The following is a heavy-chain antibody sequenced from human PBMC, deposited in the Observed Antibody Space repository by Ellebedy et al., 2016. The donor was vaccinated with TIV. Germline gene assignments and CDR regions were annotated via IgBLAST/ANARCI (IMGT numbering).Heavy chain of an antibody. CDR3: AKDFWRWLQSGAFDI. D-gene: IGHD5-24*01. V-gene: IGHV3-43*01. J-gene: IGHJ3*02. CDR2: ISWDGGST. CDR1: GFTFDDYT. Sequence: PGGSLRLSCAASGFTFDDYTMHWVRQAPGKGLEWVSLISWDGGSTYYADSVKGRFTISRDNSKNSLYLQMNSLRTEDTALYYCAKDFWRWLQSGAFDIWGQGTMVTVSS.